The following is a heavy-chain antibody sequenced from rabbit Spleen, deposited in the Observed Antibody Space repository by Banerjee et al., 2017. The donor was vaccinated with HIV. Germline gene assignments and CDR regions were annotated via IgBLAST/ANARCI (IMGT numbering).Heavy chain of an antibody. D-gene: IGHD8-1*01. CDR2: INTGSDST. J-gene: IGHJ4*01. Sequence: QSLEESGGDLVKPGASLTLTCTASGFSFSSTYYMCWVRQAPGKGLEWIACINTGSDSTDYASWAKGRFTISKTSSTTVTLQMTSLTAADTATYFCARDKYGGSSYYDFWGPGTLVTVS. CDR1: GFSFSSTYY. V-gene: IGHV1S40*01. CDR3: ARDKYGGSSYYDF.